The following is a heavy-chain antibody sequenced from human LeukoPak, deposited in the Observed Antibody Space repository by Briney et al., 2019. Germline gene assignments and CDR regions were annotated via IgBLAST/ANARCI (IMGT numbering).Heavy chain of an antibody. CDR1: GGTFSSYA. J-gene: IGHJ5*02. CDR2: IIPILGIA. V-gene: IGHV1-69*04. CDR3: AREGLSPYCSSTSCYWAGFDP. Sequence: SVKVSCKASGGTFSSYAISWVRQAPGQGLEWMGRIIPILGIANYAQKFQDRVTITADKSTSTAYMELSSLRSEDTAVYYCAREGLSPYCSSTSCYWAGFDPWGQGTLVTVSS. D-gene: IGHD2-2*01.